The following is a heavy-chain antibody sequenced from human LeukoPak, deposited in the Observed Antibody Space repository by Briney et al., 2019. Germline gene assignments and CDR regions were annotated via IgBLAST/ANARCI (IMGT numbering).Heavy chain of an antibody. CDR2: TKQDEFEK. V-gene: IGHV3-7*01. CDR1: GFTFSNYW. D-gene: IGHD6-19*01. CDR3: ARCRMVVAGSCDY. J-gene: IGHJ4*02. Sequence: GGSLRLSCAASGFTFSNYWMSWVRQAPGKGLEWVANTKQDEFEKYYVDSVKGRFTISRDNAKNSLYLQMNGLRAEDTAVYYCARCRMVVAGSCDYWGQGTLVTVSS.